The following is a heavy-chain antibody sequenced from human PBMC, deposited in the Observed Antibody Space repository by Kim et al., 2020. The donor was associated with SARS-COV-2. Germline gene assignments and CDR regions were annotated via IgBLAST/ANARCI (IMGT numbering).Heavy chain of an antibody. J-gene: IGHJ2*01. D-gene: IGHD5-12*01. CDR1: GGSVSSGSYY. Sequence: SETLSLTCSVSGGSVSSGSYYWNWIRQPPGKGLEWIGFMSSSGITNYNPSLKSRVTISIDTHRNQFSLKLSSVSAADTAVYYCAKASGWLSDLWGLGSLV. V-gene: IGHV4-61*01. CDR2: MSSSGIT. CDR3: AKASGWLSDL.